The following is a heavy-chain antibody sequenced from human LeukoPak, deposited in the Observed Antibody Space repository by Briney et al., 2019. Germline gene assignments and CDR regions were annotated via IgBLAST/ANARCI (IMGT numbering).Heavy chain of an antibody. V-gene: IGHV4-59*11. J-gene: IGHJ6*04. Sequence: SETLSLTRTVSLGSISSHYWSWIRQPPGKGLEWSGYIYYSGSTNYTPSLKSRVTISVDTSKTQFSLKLSSVPAADTAVYFCARDSSSSFYFPDVWGKGTTVTVSS. CDR3: ARDSSSSFYFPDV. CDR1: LGSISSHY. D-gene: IGHD6-6*01. CDR2: IYYSGST.